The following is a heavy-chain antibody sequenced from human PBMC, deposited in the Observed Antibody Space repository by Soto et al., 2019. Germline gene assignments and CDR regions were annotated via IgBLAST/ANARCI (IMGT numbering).Heavy chain of an antibody. J-gene: IGHJ6*03. CDR1: GYTFTSYD. D-gene: IGHD6-6*01. Sequence: ASVKVSCKASGYTFTSYDINWVRQATGQGLEWMGWMNPNSGNTGYAQKFQGRVAMTRNTPISTAYMELSSLRSEDTAVYYCARGRHSSSGEYYYYYYMDVWGKGTTVTVSS. CDR2: MNPNSGNT. CDR3: ARGRHSSSGEYYYYYYMDV. V-gene: IGHV1-8*01.